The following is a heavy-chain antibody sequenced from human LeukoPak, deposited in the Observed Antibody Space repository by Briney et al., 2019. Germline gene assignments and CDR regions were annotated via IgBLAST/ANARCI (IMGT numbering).Heavy chain of an antibody. CDR2: INPNSGGT. Sequence: GASVKASCKASGYTFTGYYMHWVRQAPGQGLKWMGWINPNSGGTNYAQKFQGRVTMTRDTSISTAYMELNRLRSDDTAVYYCARDVGLLRDGDYWGQGTLVTVSS. D-gene: IGHD2-15*01. J-gene: IGHJ4*02. CDR3: ARDVGLLRDGDY. CDR1: GYTFTGYY. V-gene: IGHV1-2*02.